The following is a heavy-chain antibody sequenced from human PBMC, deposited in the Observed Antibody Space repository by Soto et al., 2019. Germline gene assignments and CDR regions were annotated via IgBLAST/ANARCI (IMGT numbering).Heavy chain of an antibody. CDR2: ISNSSGRT. CDR1: GFTFSNYA. V-gene: IGHV3-23*01. J-gene: IGHJ4*02. D-gene: IGHD2-21*02. CDR3: AKAADIVVVTATRVYFDY. Sequence: EVQLLESGGGLVQPGGSLRLSCAASGFTFSNYAMSWVRQAPGKGLEWVSSISNSSGRTYYADSVKGRFTISRDNSKNTLDLQMNSLRAEDTAFYYCAKAADIVVVTATRVYFDYWGQGTLVSVSS.